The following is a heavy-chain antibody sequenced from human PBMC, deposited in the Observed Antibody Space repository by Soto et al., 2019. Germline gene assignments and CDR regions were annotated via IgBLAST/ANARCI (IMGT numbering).Heavy chain of an antibody. V-gene: IGHV3-11*03. CDR3: ANSLIGYAITPRGAFDI. Sequence: KGLEWVSYISSSSSYTNYADSVKGRFTISRDNAKNSLYLQMNSLRAEDTAVYYCANSLIGYAITPRGAFDIWGQATMVSVSS. J-gene: IGHJ3*02. D-gene: IGHD2-8*01. CDR2: ISSSSSYT.